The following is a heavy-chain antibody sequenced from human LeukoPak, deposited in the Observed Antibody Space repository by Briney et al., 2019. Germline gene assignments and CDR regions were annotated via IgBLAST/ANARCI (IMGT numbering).Heavy chain of an antibody. D-gene: IGHD6-19*01. CDR1: GFTFSGYL. CDR3: ARSPGSGWAPLDF. CDR2: IKQAGSEK. V-gene: IGHV3-7*05. Sequence: GGSLRLSCAASGFTFSGYLMTWVRQAPGKGLEWVANIKQAGSEKYCVDSVKGRFTISRDNDKNSLFLQMNSLRAEDTAVHFCARSPGSGWAPLDFWGQGTLVTVSS. J-gene: IGHJ4*02.